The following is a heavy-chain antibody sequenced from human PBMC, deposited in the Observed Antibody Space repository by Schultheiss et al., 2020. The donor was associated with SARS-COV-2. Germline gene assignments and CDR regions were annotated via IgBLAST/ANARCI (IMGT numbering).Heavy chain of an antibody. D-gene: IGHD2-2*02. CDR3: ARGRPATAIHYYYYGMDV. J-gene: IGHJ6*02. V-gene: IGHV4-34*01. Sequence: ESLKISCAASGFTFSSYWMSWVRQAPGKGLEWIGEINHSVSTNYNPSLKSRVTISVDTSKHQFSLKLSSVTAADTAVYYCARGRPATAIHYYYYGMDVWGQGTTVTVSS. CDR1: GFTFSSYW. CDR2: INHSVST.